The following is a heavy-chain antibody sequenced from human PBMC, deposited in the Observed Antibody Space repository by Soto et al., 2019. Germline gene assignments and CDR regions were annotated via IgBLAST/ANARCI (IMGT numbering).Heavy chain of an antibody. CDR3: AKERNDFWSPNDY. Sequence: GGSLRLSCAASGFTLSSNGMSWVRQAPGKGLEWVSGISGSGGSTYYADSVKGRFTISRDNSKNTLYLQMNSLRAEDTAVYYCAKERNDFWSPNDYWGQGTLVTVSS. J-gene: IGHJ4*02. CDR1: GFTLSSNG. CDR2: ISGSGGST. D-gene: IGHD3-3*01. V-gene: IGHV3-23*01.